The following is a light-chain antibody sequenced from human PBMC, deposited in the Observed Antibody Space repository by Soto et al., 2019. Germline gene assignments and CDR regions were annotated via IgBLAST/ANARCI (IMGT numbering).Light chain of an antibody. CDR2: DTS. J-gene: IGKJ5*01. CDR3: QQYRNWPPIT. Sequence: ETVMTQTPGTLSVPLGERATLSCRASQSVSIHLAWYQQKPGQAPRLLIYDTSTRATGIPARFSGSGSGTEFTLTISSLQSEDFAVYYCQQYRNWPPITFGQGTRLEIK. V-gene: IGKV3-15*01. CDR1: QSVSIH.